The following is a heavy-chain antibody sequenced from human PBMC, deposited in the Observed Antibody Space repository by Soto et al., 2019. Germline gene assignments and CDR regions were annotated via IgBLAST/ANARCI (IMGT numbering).Heavy chain of an antibody. CDR2: ISGSGGST. J-gene: IGHJ5*02. CDR3: GTIPGFPA. CDR1: GFTLSSYA. V-gene: IGHV3-23*01. D-gene: IGHD3-10*01. Sequence: EVQLLESGGGLVQPGGSLRLSCAASGFTLSSYAMSWVRQAPGKGLEWVSGISGSGGSTYYADSVKGRCTISRDNSKNTLYLQMHSLRADDTAVYYCGTIPGFPAWGQGTLVTVSS.